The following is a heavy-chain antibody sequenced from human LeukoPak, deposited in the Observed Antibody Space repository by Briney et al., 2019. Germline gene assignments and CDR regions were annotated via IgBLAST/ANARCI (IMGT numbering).Heavy chain of an antibody. J-gene: IGHJ4*02. CDR2: ISGSSAST. CDR3: AKGRAVGVVAAFNY. D-gene: IGHD2-15*01. Sequence: PGGSLRLSCAASGFTFSSYAMSWVRQAPGKGLEWVSAISGSSASTYYADSVKGRFTISRDNSKNTLYLQMNSLRAEDTAVYYCAKGRAVGVVAAFNYWGQGTVVTVSS. V-gene: IGHV3-23*01. CDR1: GFTFSSYA.